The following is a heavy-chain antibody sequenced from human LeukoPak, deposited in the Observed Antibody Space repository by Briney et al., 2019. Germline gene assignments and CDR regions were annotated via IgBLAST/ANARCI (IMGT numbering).Heavy chain of an antibody. J-gene: IGHJ6*02. Sequence: AGVSLTLSCAASGFTFSHYNINWARQAPGKGLEWLSYISRSGTDISHADSVKGRFTISRDNAKNALYLQMNSLRDEDTAVYYCSRDRDPTHNYYYYVIDVWGQGTTVTVSS. CDR1: GFTFSHYN. CDR3: SRDRDPTHNYYYYVIDV. CDR2: ISRSGTDI. V-gene: IGHV3-48*02.